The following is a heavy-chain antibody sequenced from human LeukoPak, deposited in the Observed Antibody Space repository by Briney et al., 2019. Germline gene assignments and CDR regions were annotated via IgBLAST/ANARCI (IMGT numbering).Heavy chain of an antibody. Sequence: PSETLSLTRTVSGGSISSDGYYWNWIRQHPGEGLEWIGYIYYSGRTYYNPSLKSRVTISVDTSKNQFSLKLSSVTAADTAVYYCARGGVSRNNWFDPWGQGTLVTVSS. D-gene: IGHD2-15*01. V-gene: IGHV4-31*03. CDR2: IYYSGRT. J-gene: IGHJ5*02. CDR3: ARGGVSRNNWFDP. CDR1: GGSISSDGYY.